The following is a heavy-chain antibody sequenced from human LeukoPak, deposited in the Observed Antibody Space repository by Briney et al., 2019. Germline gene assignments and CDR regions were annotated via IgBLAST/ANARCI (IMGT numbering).Heavy chain of an antibody. CDR3: ARGSQSPDY. J-gene: IGHJ4*02. Sequence: GASVKVSCKASGYTFSSYDITWVRQAPGQGLEWMGWISAYNGNTNYAQKFQGRVTMTTDTSASTAYMELRSLRSDDTAVYYCARGSQSPDYWGQGTLVTVSS. CDR1: GYTFSSYD. CDR2: ISAYNGNT. V-gene: IGHV1-18*01. D-gene: IGHD2-15*01.